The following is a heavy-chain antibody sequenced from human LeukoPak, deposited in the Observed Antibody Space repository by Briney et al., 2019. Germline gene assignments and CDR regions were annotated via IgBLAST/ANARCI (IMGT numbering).Heavy chain of an antibody. V-gene: IGHV4-30-2*01. J-gene: IGHJ4*02. CDR3: ARDSGYCTNGVCYIDY. CDR1: GGSISSGGYY. CDR2: IYHSGST. D-gene: IGHD2-8*01. Sequence: SETLSLTCTVSGGSISSGGYYWSWIRQPPGKGLEWIGYIYHSGSTYYNPSLKSRVTISVDRSKNQFSLKLSSVTAADTAVYYCARDSGYCTNGVCYIDYWGQGTLVTVSS.